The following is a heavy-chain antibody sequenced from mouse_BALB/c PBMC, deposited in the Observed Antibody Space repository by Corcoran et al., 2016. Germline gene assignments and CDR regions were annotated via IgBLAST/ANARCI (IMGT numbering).Heavy chain of an antibody. CDR2: IDPANGNT. D-gene: IGHD3-1*01. J-gene: IGHJ4*01. CDR1: GFNIKDTY. V-gene: IGHV14-3*02. Sequence: EVQLQQSGAELVKPGASVKLSCTASGFNIKDTYMHWVKQRPEQGLEWIGRIDPANGNTKYDPKFQGKATITADTSSNTAYLQLSSLTSEDTAVYYCARSGATWAMDCWGQGTSVTVSS. CDR3: ARSGATWAMDC.